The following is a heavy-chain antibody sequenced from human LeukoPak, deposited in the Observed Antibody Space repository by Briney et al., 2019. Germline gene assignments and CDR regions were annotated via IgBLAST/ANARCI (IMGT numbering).Heavy chain of an antibody. Sequence: GGSLRLSCAASGFTFSSYAMSWVRQAPGEGLEWVSAISGSGGGTYYANSVKGRFTISRDNSRDTLYLQMNSLRAEDTALYFCAKTPDYYGSGSSSYIDCWGQGTLVSVSS. CDR2: ISGSGGGT. V-gene: IGHV3-23*01. CDR3: AKTPDYYGSGSSSYIDC. CDR1: GFTFSSYA. J-gene: IGHJ4*02. D-gene: IGHD3-10*01.